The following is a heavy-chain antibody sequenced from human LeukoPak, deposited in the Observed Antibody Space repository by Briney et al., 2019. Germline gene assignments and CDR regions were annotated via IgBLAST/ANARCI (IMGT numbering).Heavy chain of an antibody. CDR3: AGGRGGGYAFES. Sequence: GGSLRLSCAASNFTVSGNYMTWVRQTPGMGLECVSVMYTEDVTYYADSVKGRFTISRDNSKNTLYLQMNSLRTEDTAVYYCAGGRGGGYAFESWGQGTLVTVSS. J-gene: IGHJ4*02. V-gene: IGHV3-53*01. CDR1: NFTVSGNY. CDR2: MYTEDVT. D-gene: IGHD6-19*01.